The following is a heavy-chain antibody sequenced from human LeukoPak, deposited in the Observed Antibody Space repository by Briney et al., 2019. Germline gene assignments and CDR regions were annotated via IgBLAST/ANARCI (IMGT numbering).Heavy chain of an antibody. V-gene: IGHV3-23*01. CDR1: GFTFSSYS. J-gene: IGHJ4*02. Sequence: PGGSLTLSCAAAGFTFSSYSMSWVRQAPGKGLEWVSAISGSGGSTYYADSVKGRFTISRDNSKNTLYLQMNSLRAEDTAVYYCAKDREGYGAAGTGFDYWGQGTLVTVSS. D-gene: IGHD6-13*01. CDR3: AKDREGYGAAGTGFDY. CDR2: ISGSGGST.